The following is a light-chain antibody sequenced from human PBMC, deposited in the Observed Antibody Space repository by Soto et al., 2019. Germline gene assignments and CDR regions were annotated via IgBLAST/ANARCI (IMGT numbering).Light chain of an antibody. CDR2: DAS. CDR3: QQRSNWPLLT. J-gene: IGKJ4*01. CDR1: QSVSSY. V-gene: IGKV3-11*01. Sequence: EIVLTQSPATLSLSPGERATLSCRASQSVSSYLAWYQQKPGQAPRLLIYDASNSATGIPARFSGSGSGTDFTLTISSLEPEDFAVYYCQQRSNWPLLTFGEGTKVEIK.